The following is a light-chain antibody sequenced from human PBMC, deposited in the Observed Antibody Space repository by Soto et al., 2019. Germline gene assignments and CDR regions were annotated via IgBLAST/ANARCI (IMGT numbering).Light chain of an antibody. CDR3: QQYHSYYPWT. Sequence: DIQMTQSPSTLSASVGDILTITFRASQSISSWLAWYQQKPGKPPKLLIYDASSLESGVPSRFSGSGSGTDFSLTITSLQPDDSATYYCQQYHSYYPWTFGQGTKVDIK. CDR1: QSISSW. V-gene: IGKV1-5*01. CDR2: DAS. J-gene: IGKJ1*01.